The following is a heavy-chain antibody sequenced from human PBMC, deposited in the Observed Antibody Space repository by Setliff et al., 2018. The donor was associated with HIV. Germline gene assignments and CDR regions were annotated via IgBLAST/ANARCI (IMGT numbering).Heavy chain of an antibody. J-gene: IGHJ4*02. Sequence: SGGSLRLSCAASGFTLNRYWMSWVRQAPGKGLEWVANIKQDGSNKYYADSVKGRFTISRDNAKNSLYLQMNGLRAEDTAVYYCARDPGITAKPFYFDCWGQGTLVTVSS. V-gene: IGHV3-7*01. CDR1: GFTLNRYW. CDR2: IKQDGSNK. D-gene: IGHD1-20*01. CDR3: ARDPGITAKPFYFDC.